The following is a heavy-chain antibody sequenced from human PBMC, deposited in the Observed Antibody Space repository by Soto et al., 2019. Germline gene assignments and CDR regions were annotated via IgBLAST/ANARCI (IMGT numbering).Heavy chain of an antibody. CDR3: ARDWGSGYYDSSGPDY. Sequence: QVQLVESGGGVVQPGRSLRLSCAASGFTFSSYAMHWVRQAPGKGLEWVAVISYDGSNKYYADSVKGRFTISRDNSKKTLNLQMNSLRAEDTAVYYCARDWGSGYYDSSGPDYWGQGTLFTVSS. J-gene: IGHJ4*02. V-gene: IGHV3-30-3*01. D-gene: IGHD3-22*01. CDR1: GFTFSSYA. CDR2: ISYDGSNK.